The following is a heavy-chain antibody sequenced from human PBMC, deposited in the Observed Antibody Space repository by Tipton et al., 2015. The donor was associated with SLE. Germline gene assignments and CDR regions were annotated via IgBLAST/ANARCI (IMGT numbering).Heavy chain of an antibody. J-gene: IGHJ4*02. CDR2: VSGSGDST. CDR1: GFTFSSYD. CDR3: AKGPGYYDSSGYLDY. D-gene: IGHD3-22*01. V-gene: IGHV3-23*01. Sequence: SLRLSCAASGFTFSSYDMNWVRQAPGKGLEWVSGVSGSGDSTYYADSVKGRFTISRDNSKNTLYLQMNSLRAEDTAVYYCAKGPGYYDSSGYLDYWGQGTLVTVSS.